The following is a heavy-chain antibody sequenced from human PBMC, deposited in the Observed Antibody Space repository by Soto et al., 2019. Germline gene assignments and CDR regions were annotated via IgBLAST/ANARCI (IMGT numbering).Heavy chain of an antibody. CDR2: IYYSGST. CDR3: ARGLVSYYYDSSGYHYYYGMDV. V-gene: IGHV4-61*01. Sequence: QVQLQESGPGLVKPSETLSLTCTVSGGSVSSGSYYWSWIRQPPGKGLEWIGYIYYSGSTNYNPSLKSRVTISVDTSKTQFSLKLSSVTAADTAVYYCARGLVSYYYDSSGYHYYYGMDVWGQGTTVTVSS. D-gene: IGHD3-22*01. CDR1: GGSVSSGSYY. J-gene: IGHJ6*02.